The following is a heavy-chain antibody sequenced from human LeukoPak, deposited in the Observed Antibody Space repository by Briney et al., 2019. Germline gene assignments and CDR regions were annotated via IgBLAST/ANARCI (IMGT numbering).Heavy chain of an antibody. J-gene: IGHJ5*02. Sequence: SETLSLTCTVSGGSISSYYWSWNPQPPGKELEWIGRIYTSESTNYNPPLKSRVTMTVDTSKNQFSLKLSSVTAADTAVYYCARVIPDLTGYYNWFGPWGQGTLVTVSS. CDR1: GGSISSYY. D-gene: IGHD3-9*01. V-gene: IGHV4-4*07. CDR2: IYTSEST. CDR3: ARVIPDLTGYYNWFGP.